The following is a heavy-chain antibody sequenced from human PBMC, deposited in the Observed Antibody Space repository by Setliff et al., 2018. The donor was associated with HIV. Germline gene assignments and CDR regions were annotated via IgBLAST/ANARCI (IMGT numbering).Heavy chain of an antibody. V-gene: IGHV4-38-2*01. CDR3: ARQTATGTSATFDS. CDR1: GYSISSGYF. D-gene: IGHD2-21*02. CDR2: LYHSGTN. J-gene: IGHJ4*02. Sequence: PSETLSLTCAVSGYSISSGYFWGWIRQPPGKGPEWIGSLYHSGTNFYNPSLKSRFTISLDTSTNRFPLKLSSVTAADTAVYYCARQTATGTSATFDSWGQGSLVTVSS.